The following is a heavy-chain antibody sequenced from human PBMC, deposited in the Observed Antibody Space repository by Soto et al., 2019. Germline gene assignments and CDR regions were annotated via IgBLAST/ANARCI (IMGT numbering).Heavy chain of an antibody. CDR1: GYTLTGYY. D-gene: IGHD3-22*01. J-gene: IGHJ4*02. V-gene: IGHV1-2*02. Sequence: ASVKVSCKASGYTLTGYYMHWVRQAPGQGLEWMGWINPNSGGTNYAQKFQGRVTMTRDTSISTAYMELSRLRSDDTAVYYCATLGPYYYDSSGYYPFGYWGQGTLVTVSS. CDR3: ATLGPYYYDSSGYYPFGY. CDR2: INPNSGGT.